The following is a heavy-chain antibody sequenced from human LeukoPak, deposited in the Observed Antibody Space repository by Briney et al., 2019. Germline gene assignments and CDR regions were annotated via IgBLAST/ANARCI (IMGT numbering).Heavy chain of an antibody. CDR2: ISSTGGTI. D-gene: IGHD2-2*01. CDR1: GFTFRSYS. J-gene: IGHJ3*02. CDR3: ARELVVPAAISYDDAFDI. V-gene: IGHV3-48*04. Sequence: PGGSLRLSCVASGFTFRSYSMNGVRQAPAKGLDWVSYISSTGGTIYYADSMKGRFTISRDNAKNSLYLQMNDLRAQDTAVYYCARELVVPAAISYDDAFDIWGQGTMVTVSS.